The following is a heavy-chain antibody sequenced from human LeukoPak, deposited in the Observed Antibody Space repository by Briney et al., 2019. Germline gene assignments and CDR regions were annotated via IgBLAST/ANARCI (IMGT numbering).Heavy chain of an antibody. CDR1: GDIFTSYW. CDR3: ARERWGSGDY. J-gene: IGHJ4*02. D-gene: IGHD2-21*01. Sequence: GESLKISCKSSGDIFTSYWIGWVRQMPGKGLEWMGIIYPGDSNIKYSPSFQGQVTNSADESINTVYLQWSSLKASDTAMYFCARERWGSGDYWGQGTLVTVSS. CDR2: IYPGDSNI. V-gene: IGHV5-51*01.